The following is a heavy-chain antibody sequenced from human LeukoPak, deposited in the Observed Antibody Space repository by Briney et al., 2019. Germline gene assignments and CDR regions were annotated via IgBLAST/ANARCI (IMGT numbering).Heavy chain of an antibody. D-gene: IGHD4-17*01. CDR1: GFTFSIYA. CDR2: ISGSGGST. J-gene: IGHJ4*02. Sequence: GGSLRLSCAASGFTFSIYAMSWVRQAPGKGLEWVSVISGSGGSTYYADSVKGRFTISRDNSKNTLYLQMNSLGAEDTAVYHCAKGYYGDYLFDNWGQGTLVTVSS. V-gene: IGHV3-23*01. CDR3: AKGYYGDYLFDN.